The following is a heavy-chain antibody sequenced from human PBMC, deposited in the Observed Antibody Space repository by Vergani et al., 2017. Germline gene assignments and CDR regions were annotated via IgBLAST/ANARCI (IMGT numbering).Heavy chain of an antibody. Sequence: QVQLQQWGAGLLKPSETLSLTCAVYGGSFSGYYWSWISQPPGKGLEWIGEISHSGSTNYNPSLKSRVTISVDTSKNQFSLRLSSVTAADTAMYYCARAGGAITIFGVVFMAFDYWGQGTLVTVSS. V-gene: IGHV4-34*01. CDR3: ARAGGAITIFGVVFMAFDY. D-gene: IGHD3-3*01. CDR1: GGSFSGYY. J-gene: IGHJ4*02. CDR2: ISHSGST.